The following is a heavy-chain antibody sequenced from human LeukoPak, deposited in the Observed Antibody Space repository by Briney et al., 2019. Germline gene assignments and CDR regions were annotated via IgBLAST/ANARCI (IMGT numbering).Heavy chain of an antibody. J-gene: IGHJ3*02. Sequence: GALVKVSCKASGGTFSSYAISWVRQAPGQGLEWMGGIIPIFGTANYAQKFQGRVTITADESTSTAYMEQSSLRSEDTAVYYCAREGEIRSRGAFDIWGQGTMVTVSS. CDR1: GGTFSSYA. CDR2: IIPIFGTA. V-gene: IGHV1-69*13. D-gene: IGHD3-10*01. CDR3: AREGEIRSRGAFDI.